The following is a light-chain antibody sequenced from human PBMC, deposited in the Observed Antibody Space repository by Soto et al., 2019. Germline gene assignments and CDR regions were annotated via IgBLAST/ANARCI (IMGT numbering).Light chain of an antibody. CDR1: QSVSSY. CDR2: DAS. Sequence: EIVLTQSPATLSLSPGERATLSCRASQSVSSYLAWYQQKPGQAPRLLIYDASSRATGIPDRFSGSGSGTDFTLTISRLEPEDFAVYYCQQYGSSHRKFGQGPKVDIK. V-gene: IGKV3-20*01. J-gene: IGKJ1*01. CDR3: QQYGSSHRK.